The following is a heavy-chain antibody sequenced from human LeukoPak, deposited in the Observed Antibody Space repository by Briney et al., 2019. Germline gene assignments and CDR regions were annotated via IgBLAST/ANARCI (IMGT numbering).Heavy chain of an antibody. V-gene: IGHV3-48*03. J-gene: IGHJ4*02. CDR3: AKSYLWFGELSHFDY. D-gene: IGHD3-10*01. CDR2: ISSSGSTI. CDR1: GFTFSSYE. Sequence: GGSLRLSCAASGFTFSSYEMNWLRQAPGKGLEGVSYISSSGSTIYYADSVKGRFTISRDNSKNTLYLQMNSLRAEDTAVYYCAKSYLWFGELSHFDYWGQGTLVTVCS.